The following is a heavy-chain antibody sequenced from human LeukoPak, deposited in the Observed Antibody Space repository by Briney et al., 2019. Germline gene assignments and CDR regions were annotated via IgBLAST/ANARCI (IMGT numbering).Heavy chain of an antibody. Sequence: ASVKVSCKAYGYTFTSYAMHWVRQAPGQRLEWMGWINAGNGNTKYSQKFQGRVTITRDTSASTAYMELSSMRSEDTAVYYCARDGIYGDCDIWGQGTRVTVSS. V-gene: IGHV1-3*01. CDR3: ARDGIYGDCDI. D-gene: IGHD4-17*01. CDR2: INAGNGNT. J-gene: IGHJ3*02. CDR1: GYTFTSYA.